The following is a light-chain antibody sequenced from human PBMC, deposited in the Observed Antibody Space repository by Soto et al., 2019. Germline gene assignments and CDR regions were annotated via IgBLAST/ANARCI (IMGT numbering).Light chain of an antibody. CDR1: QSVLYSSNSKNY. CDR2: WAS. Sequence: DIVMTQSPDSLAVSLGERATINCNSSQSVLYSSNSKNYLTWYQQKPGQSPKLLIYWASTRESGVPDRFSGSGSGTDFTLTISSLQAEDVAVYYCQQYYSTPRTFGQGTKVEIK. CDR3: QQYYSTPRT. J-gene: IGKJ1*01. V-gene: IGKV4-1*01.